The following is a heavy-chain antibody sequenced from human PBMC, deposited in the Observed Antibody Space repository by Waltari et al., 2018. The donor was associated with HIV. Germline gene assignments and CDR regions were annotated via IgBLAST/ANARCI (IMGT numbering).Heavy chain of an antibody. V-gene: IGHV3-23*01. D-gene: IGHD6-25*01. Sequence: VQLLESGGGLVKPGGSLRLSCAASGFRFSEYAMSWVRQAPGKGPEWIAGISDSGRSTYYTDSVRGRFTISRDGSKSTVYLQMNGLRVDDTAVYYCAARGFSRWGRGTLVTVSS. CDR1: GFRFSEYA. CDR3: AARGFSR. CDR2: ISDSGRST. J-gene: IGHJ2*01.